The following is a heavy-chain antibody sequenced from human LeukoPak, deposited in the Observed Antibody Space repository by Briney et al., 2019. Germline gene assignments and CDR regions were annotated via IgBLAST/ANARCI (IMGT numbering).Heavy chain of an antibody. Sequence: SETLSLTCAVYGGSLNGHYWSWIRQSPGKGLEWIGEGSDIGGTKFNPSLKSRVSISADTSKNQFSLKLSSVTAADTAVYYCARLKVEGYSYDDYYYGMDVWGQGTTVTVSS. CDR1: GGSLNGHY. CDR2: GSDIGGT. J-gene: IGHJ6*02. V-gene: IGHV4-34*01. CDR3: ARLKVEGYSYDDYYYGMDV. D-gene: IGHD5-18*01.